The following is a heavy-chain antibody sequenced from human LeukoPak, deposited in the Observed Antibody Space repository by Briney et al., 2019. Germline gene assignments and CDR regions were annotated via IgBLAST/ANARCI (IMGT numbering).Heavy chain of an antibody. CDR2: INADGSGM. Sequence: PGGSLRLSCAASRFTFSSYWMHWVRQAPGKGLVWVSRINADGSGMTYADSVKGRFTISRANSKNTLFLQMNSLRAEDTAVYYCARVPLTWLVRDYYYMDVWGKGTTVTVSS. CDR3: ARVPLTWLVRDYYYMDV. CDR1: RFTFSSYW. D-gene: IGHD2-21*01. V-gene: IGHV3-74*01. J-gene: IGHJ6*03.